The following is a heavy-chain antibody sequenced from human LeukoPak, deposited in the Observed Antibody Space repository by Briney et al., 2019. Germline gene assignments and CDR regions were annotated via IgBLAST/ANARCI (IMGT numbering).Heavy chain of an antibody. CDR1: GFTVSSNY. CDR3: ARDLSGVSPFDY. CDR2: IYSGGST. Sequence: GGSLRLSCAVSGFTVSSNYMSWVRQAPGKGLEWVSVIYSGGSTYYADSVKGRFTISRHDSRNTLYLQMNSLRVEDTAVYYCARDLSGVSPFDYWGQGTLVTVSS. D-gene: IGHD2-8*01. J-gene: IGHJ4*02. V-gene: IGHV3-53*04.